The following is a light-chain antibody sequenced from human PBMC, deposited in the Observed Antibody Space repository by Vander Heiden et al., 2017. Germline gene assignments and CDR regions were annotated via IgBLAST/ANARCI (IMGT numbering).Light chain of an antibody. CDR1: QRVSSN. CDR2: AAS. CDR3: QQYNHWPPWT. J-gene: IGKJ1*01. Sequence: EIVMTQSPATLSVSAGERVTLPCRASQRVSSNLAWYQQKPGQAPRLLIYAASTRATGIPARFSGSGSGTEFTLTISSLQSGDFAVDYCQQYNHWPPWTFGQGTKVEIK. V-gene: IGKV3-15*01.